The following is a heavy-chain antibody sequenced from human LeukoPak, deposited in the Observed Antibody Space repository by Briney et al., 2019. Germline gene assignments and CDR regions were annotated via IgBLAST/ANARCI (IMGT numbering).Heavy chain of an antibody. Sequence: SETLSLTCAVYGGSFSGYYWSWIRPPPGKGLERIWEINHGGSTNCNPSLKSRVTISVDTSKNQFSLKLSSVTAADTAVYYCARSQDSSGWFGTLNYWGQGTLVTVSS. D-gene: IGHD6-19*01. V-gene: IGHV4-34*01. CDR1: GGSFSGYY. CDR3: ARSQDSSGWFGTLNY. J-gene: IGHJ4*02. CDR2: INHGGST.